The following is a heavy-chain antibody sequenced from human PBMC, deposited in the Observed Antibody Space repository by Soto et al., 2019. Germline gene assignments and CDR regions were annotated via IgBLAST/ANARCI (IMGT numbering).Heavy chain of an antibody. V-gene: IGHV4-4*02. CDR1: GGSISSGTW. J-gene: IGHJ5*02. Sequence: QVQLQESGPGLVKPSGTLSLTCAVSGGSISSGTWWSWVRQPPGRGLEWIGEIYHSGSPNYNPSLKSRVTMSVDKSKNLFSLRLSSVTAADSALYYCARRVPAAPNWFDPWGQGTLVIVSS. CDR3: ARRVPAAPNWFDP. CDR2: IYHSGSP. D-gene: IGHD2-2*01.